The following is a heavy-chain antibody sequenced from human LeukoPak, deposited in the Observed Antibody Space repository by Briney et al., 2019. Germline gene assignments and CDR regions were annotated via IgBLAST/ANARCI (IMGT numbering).Heavy chain of an antibody. Sequence: GGSLRLSCAASGFTFSSYSMNWVRQAPGKGLEWVANIKQDGSEKYYVDSVKGRFTISRDNAKNSLYLQMNSLRAEDTAVYYCARETSGSYSFDYWGQGTLVTVSS. D-gene: IGHD1-26*01. V-gene: IGHV3-7*01. CDR2: IKQDGSEK. CDR1: GFTFSSYS. J-gene: IGHJ4*02. CDR3: ARETSGSYSFDY.